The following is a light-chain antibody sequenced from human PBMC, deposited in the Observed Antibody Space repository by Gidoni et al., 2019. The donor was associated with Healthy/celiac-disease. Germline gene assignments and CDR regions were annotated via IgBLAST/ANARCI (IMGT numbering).Light chain of an antibody. Sequence: SVLAQSPGTLSLSPGERATLSCRASQSVRSSYLAWYQQKPGQAPRLLTYGASSRAPGIPDRFSVSGSGTYFTLTISRLEPEDFAVYYCQQYGSSITFGQGTRLEIQ. CDR3: QQYGSSIT. J-gene: IGKJ5*01. CDR2: GAS. V-gene: IGKV3-20*01. CDR1: QSVRSSY.